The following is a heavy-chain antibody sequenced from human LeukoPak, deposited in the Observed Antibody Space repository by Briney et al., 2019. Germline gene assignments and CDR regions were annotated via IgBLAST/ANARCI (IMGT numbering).Heavy chain of an antibody. Sequence: GGSLRLSCAVSGFTLSNYGMSWVRQAPGKGLEWVAGISGSRGCTNYADSVKGRFTISRDSPKNTLYLQMNSLRTEDTSVYFCAKPGVVIRVILGGLHKEAYYFDSWGQGALVTVSS. D-gene: IGHD3-22*01. CDR1: GFTLSNYG. CDR3: AKPGVVIRVILGGLHKEAYYFDS. J-gene: IGHJ4*02. CDR2: ISGSRGCT. V-gene: IGHV3-23*01.